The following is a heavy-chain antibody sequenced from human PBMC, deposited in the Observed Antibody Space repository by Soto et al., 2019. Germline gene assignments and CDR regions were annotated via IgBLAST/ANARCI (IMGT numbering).Heavy chain of an antibody. V-gene: IGHV3-23*01. D-gene: IGHD2-15*01. J-gene: IGHJ6*02. CDR2: ITGGGDST. Sequence: EVQLLESGGGLVQPGGSLRLSCAASGSAFSNYAMSWVRQAPGKGLEWVSAITGGGDSTFYADSVKARFTISRDNTKNTLHLQMDSLRADDTALYYCAKGPCRTGSCYGREDVWGQGTTVIVSS. CDR1: GSAFSNYA. CDR3: AKGPCRTGSCYGREDV.